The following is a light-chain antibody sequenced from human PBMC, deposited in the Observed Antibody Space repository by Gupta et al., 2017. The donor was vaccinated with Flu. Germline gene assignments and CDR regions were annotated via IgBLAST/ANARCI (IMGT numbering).Light chain of an antibody. CDR3: QQYESDALT. CDR1: QSISSW. J-gene: IGKJ1*01. V-gene: IGKV1-5*03. CDR2: KAS. Sequence: DIQMTQSPSTLSASVGDRVTITCRASQSISSWLAWYQLKPGKAPKLLIYKASTSQTGVPSRFSGSGSGTRFTLTISGLQPDDFATYYCQQYESDALTFGQGTKVEVK.